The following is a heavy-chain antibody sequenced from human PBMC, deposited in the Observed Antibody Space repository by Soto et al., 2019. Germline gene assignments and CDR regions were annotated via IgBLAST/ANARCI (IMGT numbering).Heavy chain of an antibody. CDR1: SGSISSSNW. CDR2: IYHSGST. Sequence: SETLSLTCAVSSGSISSSNWWSWVRQPPGKGLEWTGEIYHSGSTNYNPSLKSRVTISVDKSKNQFSLKLSSVTAADTAVYYCARAVAGLQLDYWGQGTLVTVSS. CDR3: ARAVAGLQLDY. J-gene: IGHJ4*02. D-gene: IGHD6-19*01. V-gene: IGHV4-4*02.